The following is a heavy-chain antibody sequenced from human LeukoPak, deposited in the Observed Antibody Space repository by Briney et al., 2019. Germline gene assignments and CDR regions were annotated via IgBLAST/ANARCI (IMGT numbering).Heavy chain of an antibody. J-gene: IGHJ4*02. D-gene: IGHD3-16*02. CDR1: GGSLSGYY. Sequence: SETLSLTCAVYGGSLSGYYWSWIRQPPGKGLEWIGEINHSGSTNYNPSLKSRVTISVDTSKNQFSLKLSSVTAADTAVYYCASSAQYDYVWGSYRHWGQGTLVTVSS. V-gene: IGHV4-34*01. CDR2: INHSGST. CDR3: ASSAQYDYVWGSYRH.